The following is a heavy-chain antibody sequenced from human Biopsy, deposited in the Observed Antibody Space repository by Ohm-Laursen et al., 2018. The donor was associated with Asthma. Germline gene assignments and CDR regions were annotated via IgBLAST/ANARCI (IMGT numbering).Heavy chain of an antibody. CDR3: AKYSVFYYRGGNDY. CDR1: GFAVSRDH. V-gene: IGHV3-30*18. CDR2: ISYDGTNK. D-gene: IGHD1-26*01. Sequence: SSLRLSCTASGFAVSRDHMFWVRQAPGKGLEWVAVISYDGTNKDYADSVKGRFTFSRDNSQNTLSLEMNSLRVEDTAVYYCAKYSVFYYRGGNDYWGQGIVVTVSS. J-gene: IGHJ4*02.